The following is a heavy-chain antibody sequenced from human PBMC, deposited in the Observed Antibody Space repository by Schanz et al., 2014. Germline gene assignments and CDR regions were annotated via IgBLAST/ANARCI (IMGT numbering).Heavy chain of an antibody. D-gene: IGHD2-15*01. CDR1: GGSFSGYY. Sequence: QVQLQQWGAGLLKPSETLSLTCAVYGGSFSGYYWTWIRQPPGKGLEWIGEIHHSGSTYYNPSLKSGFPIPVNASKNRFPLKVPFGTATDTAVYYCARLPGLYCSGGACYRGYWGQGTLVTVSS. CDR3: ARLPGLYCSGGACYRGY. J-gene: IGHJ4*02. CDR2: IHHSGST. V-gene: IGHV4-34*01.